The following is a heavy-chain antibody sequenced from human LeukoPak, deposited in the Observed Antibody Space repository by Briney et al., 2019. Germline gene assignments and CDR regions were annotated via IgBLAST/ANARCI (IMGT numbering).Heavy chain of an antibody. CDR1: GFTFSDYY. V-gene: IGHV3-7*01. CDR3: ARDYPRDYMDV. CDR2: VKQDGSEK. J-gene: IGHJ6*03. Sequence: PGGSLRLSCAASGFTFSDYYMSWIRQAPGKGLEWVANVKQDGSEKEYVDSVKGRFTISRDNAKNSLYLQMNSLRAEDTAVYYCARDYPRDYMDVWGKGTTVTVSS.